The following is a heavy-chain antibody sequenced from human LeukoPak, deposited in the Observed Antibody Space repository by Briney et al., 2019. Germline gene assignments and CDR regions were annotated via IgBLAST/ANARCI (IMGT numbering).Heavy chain of an antibody. CDR1: GYTFTSYY. D-gene: IGHD3-22*01. V-gene: IGHV1-8*02. Sequence: ASVKVFCKASGYTFTSYYMHWVRQAPGQGLEWMGWMNPNSGNTGYAQKFQGRVTMTRNTSISTAYMELSSLRSEDTAVYYCAFRIYYYDSSGYSNDAFDIWGQGTMVTVSS. CDR2: MNPNSGNT. J-gene: IGHJ3*02. CDR3: AFRIYYYDSSGYSNDAFDI.